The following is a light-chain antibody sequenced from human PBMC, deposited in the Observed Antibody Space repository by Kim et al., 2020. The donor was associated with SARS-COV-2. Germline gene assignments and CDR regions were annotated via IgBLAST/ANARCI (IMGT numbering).Light chain of an antibody. Sequence: PERTVPLTCTSSTGAVTTAHNANWFHQKPGQAPRARIHRPRNRPSWTPARFSGTLLGDKAARTLSPVQPEDEADYNCLLNDGGPWVFGGGTQLTVL. CDR1: TGAVTTAHN. CDR2: RPR. J-gene: IGLJ3*02. V-gene: IGLV7-43*01. CDR3: LLNDGGPWV.